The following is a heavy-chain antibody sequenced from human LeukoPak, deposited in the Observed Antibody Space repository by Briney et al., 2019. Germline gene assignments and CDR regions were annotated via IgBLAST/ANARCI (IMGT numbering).Heavy chain of an antibody. J-gene: IGHJ5*02. CDR2: INHSGTT. CDR3: ARDQQYHRPAGWFDP. Sequence: SETLSLTCAVSGGSISSSNEWSWVRQPPGKGLEWIGEINHSGTTDYNPSLKSRVTISADKSKNQFSLKLSSVTAADTAVYYCARDQQYHRPAGWFDPWGQGTLVTVSS. D-gene: IGHD1-14*01. V-gene: IGHV4-4*02. CDR1: GGSISSSNE.